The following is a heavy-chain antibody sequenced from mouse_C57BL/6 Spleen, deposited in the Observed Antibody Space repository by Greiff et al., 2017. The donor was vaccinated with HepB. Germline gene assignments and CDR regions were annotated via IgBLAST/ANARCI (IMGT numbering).Heavy chain of an antibody. D-gene: IGHD1-1*01. V-gene: IGHV1-26*01. CDR1: GYTFTDYY. CDR2: INPNNGGT. J-gene: IGHJ3*01. Sequence: EVQLQQSGPELVKPGASVKISCKASGYTFTDYYMNWVKQSHGKSLEWIGDINPNNGGTSYNQKFKGKATLTVDKSSSTAYMELRSLTSEDSAVYYCARSGYYGSSYVEFAYWGQGTLVTVSA. CDR3: ARSGYYGSSYVEFAY.